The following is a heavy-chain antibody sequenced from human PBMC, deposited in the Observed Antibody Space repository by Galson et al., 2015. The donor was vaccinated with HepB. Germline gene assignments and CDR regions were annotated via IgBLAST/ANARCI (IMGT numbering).Heavy chain of an antibody. V-gene: IGHV3-15*01. CDR3: TTMGPPSYYYDSSGYDY. D-gene: IGHD3-22*01. CDR1: GFTFSDAW. J-gene: IGHJ4*02. Sequence: SLRLSCAASGFTFSDAWVSWVRQAPGKGLEWVGRIKSKIDGGTTDYAAPVKGRFTISRDDSNNTLYLQMNSLKTEDTAVYYCTTMGPPSYYYDSSGYDYWGQGTLVTVSS. CDR2: IKSKIDGGTT.